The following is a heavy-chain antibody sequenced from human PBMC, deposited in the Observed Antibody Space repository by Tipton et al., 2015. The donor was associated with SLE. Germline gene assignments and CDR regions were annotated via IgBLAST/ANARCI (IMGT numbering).Heavy chain of an antibody. CDR2: VYTSGST. CDR1: GGSISSGSYY. V-gene: IGHV4-61*02. Sequence: TLSLTCTVSGGSISSGSYYWSWIRQPAGKGLEWIGRVYTSGSTNYNPSLKSRVTISVDTSKNQFSLKLSSVTAADTAVYYCARLGAEDAFDIWGKGTMVTVSS. J-gene: IGHJ3*02. CDR3: ARLGAEDAFDI. D-gene: IGHD3-16*01.